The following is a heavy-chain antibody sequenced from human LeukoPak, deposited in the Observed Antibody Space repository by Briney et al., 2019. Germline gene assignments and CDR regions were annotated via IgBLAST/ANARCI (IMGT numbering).Heavy chain of an antibody. CDR2: INPNSGGT. V-gene: IGHV1-2*02. CDR1: GYTFTGYY. CDR3: ARDQQYDILTGYYPFDY. J-gene: IGHJ4*02. D-gene: IGHD3-9*01. Sequence: ASVKVSCTASGYTFTGYYMHWVRQAPGQGLEWMGWINPNSGGTNYAQKFQGRVTMTRDTSISTAYMELSRLRSDDTAVYYCARDQQYDILTGYYPFDYWGQGTLVTVSS.